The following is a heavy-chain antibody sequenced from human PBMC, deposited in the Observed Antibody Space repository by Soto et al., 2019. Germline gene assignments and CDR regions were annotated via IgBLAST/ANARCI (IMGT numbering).Heavy chain of an antibody. CDR2: IYPGDSDT. J-gene: IGHJ4*02. V-gene: IGHV5-51*01. Sequence: PGDSLKISCKGSGYTFSTYWIAWVRQMPGKGLEWMGIIYPGDSDTKYSPAFQGQVTISADKSINTAYLQWTSLEASDTAMYYCERKFPPEFFDSGGRGTLVTAPQ. CDR3: ERKFPPEFFDS. CDR1: GYTFSTYW.